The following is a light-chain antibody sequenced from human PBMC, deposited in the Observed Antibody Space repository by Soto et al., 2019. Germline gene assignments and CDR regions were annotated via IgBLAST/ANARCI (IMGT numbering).Light chain of an antibody. J-gene: IGLJ2*01. CDR3: GTWDSSLSAGV. V-gene: IGLV1-51*01. Sequence: QSVLTQPPSVSEAPGQKVTISCSGSRSNIGNNYVSWYQQLPGTAPKLLIYDNNERPSGIPDRFSGSKSGTSATLGITGLQTGDEADYYCGTWDSSLSAGVLGGGTKLTVL. CDR1: RSNIGNNY. CDR2: DNN.